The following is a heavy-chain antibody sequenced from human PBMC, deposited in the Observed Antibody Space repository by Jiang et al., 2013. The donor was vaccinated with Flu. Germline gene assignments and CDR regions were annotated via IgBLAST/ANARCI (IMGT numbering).Heavy chain of an antibody. D-gene: IGHD6-6*01. V-gene: IGHV3-23*01. CDR3: AKGREVYDAFDI. J-gene: IGHJ3*02. CDR1: GFTFSSYA. Sequence: RLSCAASGFTFSSYAMSWVRQAPGKGLEWVSAISGSGGSTYYADSVKGRFTISRDNSKNTLYLQMNSLRAEDTAVYYCAKGREVYDAFDIWGQGTMVTVSS. CDR2: ISGSGGST.